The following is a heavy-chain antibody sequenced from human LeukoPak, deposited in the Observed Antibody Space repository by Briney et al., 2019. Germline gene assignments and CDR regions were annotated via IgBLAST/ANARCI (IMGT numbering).Heavy chain of an antibody. CDR2: FHPIDR. J-gene: IGHJ3*01. CDR3: ARGPGLATSEAFDL. V-gene: IGHV4-4*07. Sequence: PSETLSLTCIVSGDSITSYYWSWIRQPAGKGLEWLGRFHPIDRGYSPSLKSRVTMSLDTSKNYFSLRLSSVTAADTAVYYCARGPGLATSEAFDLWGQGTMVTVSS. CDR1: GDSITSYY.